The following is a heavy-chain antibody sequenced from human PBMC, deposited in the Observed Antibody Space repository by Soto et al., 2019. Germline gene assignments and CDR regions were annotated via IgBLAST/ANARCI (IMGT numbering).Heavy chain of an antibody. J-gene: IGHJ4*02. Sequence: SETLSLTCAVYGGSFSGYYWSWIRQPPGKGLEWIGEINHSGSTNYNPSLKSRVTISVDTSKNQFSLKLSSVTAADTAVYYCARAIVVVPAANRTIKYFDYWGQGTLVTVSS. D-gene: IGHD2-2*01. CDR2: INHSGST. CDR3: ARAIVVVPAANRTIKYFDY. CDR1: GGSFSGYY. V-gene: IGHV4-34*01.